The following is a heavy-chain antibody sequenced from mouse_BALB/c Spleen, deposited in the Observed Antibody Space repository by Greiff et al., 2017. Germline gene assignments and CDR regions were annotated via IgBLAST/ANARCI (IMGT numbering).Heavy chain of an antibody. CDR1: GYSITSGYY. CDR2: ISYDGSN. CDR3: ARENSRAMDY. V-gene: IGHV3-6*02. J-gene: IGHJ4*01. Sequence: EVQLQESGPGLVKPSQSLSLTCSVTGYSITSGYYWNWIRQFPGNTLEWMGYISYDGSNNYNPSLKNRISITRDTSKNQFFLKLNSVTTEDTATYYCARENSRAMDYWGQGTAVTVSS.